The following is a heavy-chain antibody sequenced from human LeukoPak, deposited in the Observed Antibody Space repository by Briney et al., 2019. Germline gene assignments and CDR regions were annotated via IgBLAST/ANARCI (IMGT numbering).Heavy chain of an antibody. Sequence: SETLSLTCTVSGGSISSYYWSWIRQPPGKGLEWIGYIYYSGSTNYNPSLKSRVTISVDTSKNQFSLKLSSVTAADTAVYYCARYSKPTYYFDYWGQGTLLTVSS. CDR1: GGSISSYY. J-gene: IGHJ4*02. CDR3: ARYSKPTYYFDY. V-gene: IGHV4-59*08. CDR2: IYYSGST. D-gene: IGHD4-11*01.